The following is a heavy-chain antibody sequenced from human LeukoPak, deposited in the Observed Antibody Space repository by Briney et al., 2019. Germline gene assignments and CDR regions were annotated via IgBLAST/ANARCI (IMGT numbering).Heavy chain of an antibody. Sequence: GGSLRLSCAASKFTFSSYAMQWVRQAPGKGLEWVTLISSDGNYEFYADSVKGRFTVSRDNSKDTLYLQMNSLRPEDTALYYCARDRDGTFDIWGQGTMVTVSS. V-gene: IGHV3-30*04. CDR3: ARDRDGTFDI. CDR2: ISSDGNYE. J-gene: IGHJ3*02. D-gene: IGHD3-10*01. CDR1: KFTFSSYA.